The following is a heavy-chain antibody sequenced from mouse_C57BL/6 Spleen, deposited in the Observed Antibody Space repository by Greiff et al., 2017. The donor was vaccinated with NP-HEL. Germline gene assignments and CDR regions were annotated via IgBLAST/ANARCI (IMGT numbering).Heavy chain of an antibody. Sequence: EVKLVESGGGLVQPGGSMKLSCVASGFTFSNYWMNWVRQSPEKGLEWVAQIRLKSDNYATHYAESVKGRFTISRDDSKSSVYLQMNNLRAEDTGIYYCTDRVWDYAPFAYWGQGTLVTVSA. J-gene: IGHJ3*01. CDR3: TDRVWDYAPFAY. D-gene: IGHD2-4*01. CDR2: IRLKSDNYAT. CDR1: GFTFSNYW. V-gene: IGHV6-3*01.